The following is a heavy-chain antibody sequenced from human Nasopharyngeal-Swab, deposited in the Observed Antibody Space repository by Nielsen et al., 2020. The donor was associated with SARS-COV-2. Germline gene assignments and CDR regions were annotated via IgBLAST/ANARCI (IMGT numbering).Heavy chain of an antibody. Sequence: GESLKLSCAASGFTFSSYAMSWVRQAPGKGLEWVSAISGSGGSTYYPGSVKGRFTISRENAKNSLYLQMNSLRAGDTAVYYCARSDLYSSSWYAPFDYWGQGTLVTVSS. V-gene: IGHV3-23*01. CDR1: GFTFSSYA. CDR2: ISGSGGST. J-gene: IGHJ4*02. CDR3: ARSDLYSSSWYAPFDY. D-gene: IGHD6-13*01.